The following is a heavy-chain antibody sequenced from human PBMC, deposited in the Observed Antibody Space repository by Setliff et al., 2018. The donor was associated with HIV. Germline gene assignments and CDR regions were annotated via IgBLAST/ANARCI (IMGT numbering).Heavy chain of an antibody. CDR2: INVNSGGT. D-gene: IGHD3-10*01. J-gene: IGHJ4*02. Sequence: ASVKVSCKASGYLFTGYYMHWVRQAPGQGLEWMGWINVNSGGTKYAQKFQGRVTMTRDTSISTAYMEVSSLGSDDTAVYYCAREGSPIYYFDYWSQGTLVTV. V-gene: IGHV1-2*02. CDR1: GYLFTGYY. CDR3: AREGSPIYYFDY.